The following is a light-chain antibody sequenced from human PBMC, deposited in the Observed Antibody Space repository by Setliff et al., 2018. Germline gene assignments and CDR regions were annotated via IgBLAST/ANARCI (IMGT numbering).Light chain of an antibody. V-gene: IGLV1-40*01. CDR3: CSYAGSYTSFYV. J-gene: IGLJ1*01. CDR2: GNS. CDR1: SSNIGAGYD. Sequence: VLTQPPSVSGAPGQRVTISCTGSSSNIGAGYDVHWYQQLPGTAPKLLIYGNSNRPSGVPDRFSGSKSGNTASLTISGLQAEDEADYYCCSYAGSYTSFYVFGTGTKVTVL.